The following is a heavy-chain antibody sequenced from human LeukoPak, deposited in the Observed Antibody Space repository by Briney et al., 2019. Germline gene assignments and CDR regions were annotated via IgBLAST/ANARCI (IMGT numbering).Heavy chain of an antibody. D-gene: IGHD4-17*01. CDR2: IWYGGSNK. V-gene: IGHV3-30*02. CDR1: GFTFSSYG. Sequence: PGGPLRLSCAASGFTFSSYGMHWVRQAPGKGLEWVAVIWYGGSNKYYADSVKGRFTISRDNSKNTLYLQMNSLRAEDTAVYYCAKDRKVDGEYYFDYWGQGTLVTVSS. CDR3: AKDRKVDGEYYFDY. J-gene: IGHJ4*02.